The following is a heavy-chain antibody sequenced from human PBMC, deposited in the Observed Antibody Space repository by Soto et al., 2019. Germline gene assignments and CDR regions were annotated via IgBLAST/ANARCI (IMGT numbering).Heavy chain of an antibody. D-gene: IGHD1-26*01. J-gene: IGHJ4*02. Sequence: EMQLLESGGGLVQAGGSLRLSCAASGFTVSSYYMNWVRQAPGKGLEWVSGISASTYYAASVKGRFTISRDTSKNTLYLQMNSLRAEDTAIYFCAIRMYSTRWYYLDYWGQGTLVTVSS. CDR1: GFTVSSYY. V-gene: IGHV3-23*01. CDR3: AIRMYSTRWYYLDY. CDR2: ISAST.